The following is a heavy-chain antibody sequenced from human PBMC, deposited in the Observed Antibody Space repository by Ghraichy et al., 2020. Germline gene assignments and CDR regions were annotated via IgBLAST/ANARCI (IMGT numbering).Heavy chain of an antibody. CDR1: GGSVSGNSYY. Sequence: SETLSLTCTVSGGSVSGNSYYWSWIRQPPGKRLEWFGYVSNSGKTKYNPSLESRVTLSVDASKNQISLKLRSVTAADTAIYYCARGRHVGLNDWFDPWGQGTLVIVSS. CDR3: ARGRHVGLNDWFDP. J-gene: IGHJ5*02. V-gene: IGHV4-61*01. D-gene: IGHD1-26*01. CDR2: VSNSGKT.